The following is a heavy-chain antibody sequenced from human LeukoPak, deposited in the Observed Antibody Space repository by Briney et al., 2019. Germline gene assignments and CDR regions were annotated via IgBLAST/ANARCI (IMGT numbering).Heavy chain of an antibody. Sequence: GGALRLSCAASGFTFSNAWMSWVRQAPGKGLEWVGRIKSKTDGGTTDYAAPVKARFTISRHASKPTLYLQMNSLNTADTAVYYCTTARIMITFGGVIVYYFDYWGQGTLVTVSS. D-gene: IGHD3-16*02. CDR3: TTARIMITFGGVIVYYFDY. CDR2: IKSKTDGGTT. CDR1: GFTFSNAW. J-gene: IGHJ4*02. V-gene: IGHV3-15*01.